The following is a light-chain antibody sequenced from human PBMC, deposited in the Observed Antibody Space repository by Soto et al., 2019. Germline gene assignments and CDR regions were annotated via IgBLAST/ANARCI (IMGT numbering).Light chain of an antibody. Sequence: DIQMTQSPSTLSASVGDRVTITCRASQSINNWLAWYQQKPGKAPKLFIFKASTLEIGVPSRFSGSGSGTEFTLSISSLQPDDYATYFCQQYESFLRTFGQGTKVEMK. V-gene: IGKV1-5*03. CDR1: QSINNW. J-gene: IGKJ1*01. CDR2: KAS. CDR3: QQYESFLRT.